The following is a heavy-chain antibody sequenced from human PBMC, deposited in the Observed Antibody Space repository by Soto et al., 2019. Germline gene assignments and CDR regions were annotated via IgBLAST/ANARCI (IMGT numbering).Heavy chain of an antibody. J-gene: IGHJ4*02. V-gene: IGHV3-23*01. CDR1: GFTFSSYA. CDR2: ISGSGGST. D-gene: IGHD2-15*01. CDR3: AKDEYCSGGSCFVAQYYFDY. Sequence: GGSLRLSCAASGFTFSSYAMSWVRQAPGKGLEWVSAISGSGGSTYYADSVKGRFTISRDNSKNTLYLQMNSLRAEDTAVYYCAKDEYCSGGSCFVAQYYFDYWGQGTLVTVSS.